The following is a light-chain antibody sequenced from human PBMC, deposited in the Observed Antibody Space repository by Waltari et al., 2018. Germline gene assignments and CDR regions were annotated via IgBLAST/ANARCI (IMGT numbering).Light chain of an antibody. J-gene: IGKJ2*01. CDR3: QQYGGSPPYT. Sequence: EIVLTQSPGSLPLSPGDRATLSCRASQSVSSSFLAWYQQKPGQAPSLPNYGATRRATGIPVKFRGGGSGTDVPLTINRLEPEEFAVYYFQQYGGSPPYTFGQGTKLEI. CDR1: QSVSSSF. CDR2: GAT. V-gene: IGKV3-20*01.